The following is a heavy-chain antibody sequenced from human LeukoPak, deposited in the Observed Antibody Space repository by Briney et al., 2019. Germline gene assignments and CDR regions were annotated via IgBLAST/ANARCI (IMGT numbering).Heavy chain of an antibody. J-gene: IGHJ4*02. CDR3: ARHGGQRPFDY. D-gene: IGHD3-3*01. Sequence: GGSLRLSCAASGFTVSSNYMSWVRQAPGKGLEWVSVIYSGGYTYYADSVKGRFTISRDNSKNTLLLQMNSLRAEDTAIYYCARHGGQRPFDYWGQGTLVTVSS. CDR1: GFTVSSNY. V-gene: IGHV3-53*01. CDR2: IYSGGYT.